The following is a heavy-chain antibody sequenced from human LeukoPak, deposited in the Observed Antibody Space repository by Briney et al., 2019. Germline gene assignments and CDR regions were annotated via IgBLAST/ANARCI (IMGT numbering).Heavy chain of an antibody. Sequence: SETLSLTCTVSGGSISSGGYYWSWIRQPPGKGLEWIGYIYYSGSTNYNPSLKSRVTISVDTSKNQFSLKLSSVTAADTAVYYCARHRPSSWEHFDYWGQGTLVTVSS. CDR3: ARHRPSSWEHFDY. CDR1: GGSISSGGYY. V-gene: IGHV4-61*08. J-gene: IGHJ4*02. CDR2: IYYSGST. D-gene: IGHD6-6*01.